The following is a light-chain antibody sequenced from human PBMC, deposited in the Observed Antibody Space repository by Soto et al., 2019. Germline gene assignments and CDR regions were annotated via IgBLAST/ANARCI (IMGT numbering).Light chain of an antibody. Sequence: DIQMTQSPSTLSAYVGDRVTITCRASQSINDWLAWYQQKPGKAPNLLIYKASSLQSGVPSRFSGSGSGTEFTLTISSLQPDDFATFYCQQYFGYPWTFGQGTKVEFK. CDR1: QSINDW. CDR3: QQYFGYPWT. V-gene: IGKV1-5*03. J-gene: IGKJ1*01. CDR2: KAS.